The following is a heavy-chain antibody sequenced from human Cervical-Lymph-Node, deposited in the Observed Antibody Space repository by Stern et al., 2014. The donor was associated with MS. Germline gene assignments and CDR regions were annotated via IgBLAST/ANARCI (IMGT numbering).Heavy chain of an antibody. CDR3: VRPDIMGTIWN. CDR1: GGSITSSSYY. Sequence: QLQLQESGPGLVKPSETLSLTCTVSGGSITSSSYYWGWIRQPPGRGLEYIGTVYYTGSTFYDPSLKSRVTLSADTSKNQVALKLTSVTAADTAVYYCVRPDIMGTIWNWGQGTLVTVSS. V-gene: IGHV4-39*01. J-gene: IGHJ4*02. D-gene: IGHD1-26*01. CDR2: VYYTGST.